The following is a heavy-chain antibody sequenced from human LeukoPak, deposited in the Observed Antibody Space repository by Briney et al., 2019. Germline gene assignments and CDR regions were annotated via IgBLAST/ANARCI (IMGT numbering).Heavy chain of an antibody. Sequence: GGSPRLSCAGSGFTFSSYWMTWFRQAPGKGLEWVANIKEDGSEKNYVDYVKGRFTISRDNAKNSLVLQMNSLRVEDTAVYYCARGHQTCRYWGQGTLVTVSS. CDR1: GFTFSSYW. D-gene: IGHD3-16*02. CDR2: IKEDGSEK. J-gene: IGHJ4*02. V-gene: IGHV3-7*01. CDR3: ARGHQTCRY.